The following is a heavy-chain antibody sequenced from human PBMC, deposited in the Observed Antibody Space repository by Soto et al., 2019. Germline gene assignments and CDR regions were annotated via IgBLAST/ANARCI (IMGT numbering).Heavy chain of an antibody. J-gene: IGHJ6*03. V-gene: IGHV3-21*01. CDR3: VRDLGRYFRSGYMDL. D-gene: IGHD3-9*01. CDR2: INEDSTYI. CDR1: GFAFNTYS. Sequence: EVHLVESGGGLVKPGGSLRLSCTASGFAFNTYSMNWVRQAPGKGLEWVSSINEDSTYIYYADSLRGRITISRDNPKDSLFLQMNSLRPDDTAVYYCVRDLGRYFRSGYMDLWGDGATVTVSS.